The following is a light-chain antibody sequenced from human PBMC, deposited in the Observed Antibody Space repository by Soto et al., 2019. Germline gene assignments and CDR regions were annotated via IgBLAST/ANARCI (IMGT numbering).Light chain of an antibody. J-gene: IGLJ2*01. CDR2: DVI. V-gene: IGLV2-8*01. Sequence: QSALTQSASVSGSPGQSITISCAGSSSDVGTYNPVSWYQQHPGRAPKLMIYDVIKRPSGVPDRFSGSKSGNTASLTVSGLQAEDEADYYCSSYGGNNNVLFGGGTKLTVL. CDR1: SSDVGTYNP. CDR3: SSYGGNNNVL.